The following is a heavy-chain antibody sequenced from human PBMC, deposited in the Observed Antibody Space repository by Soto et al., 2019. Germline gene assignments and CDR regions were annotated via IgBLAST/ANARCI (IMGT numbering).Heavy chain of an antibody. J-gene: IGHJ5*02. V-gene: IGHV1-46*01. D-gene: IGHD1-26*01. CDR1: GYSLTKYY. CDR2: INPSSGDT. CDR3: ARAVFSGGDWLDP. Sequence: QEQLVQSGAEVKTPGASVNVSCKASGYSLTKYYVHWVRQAPGQGLEWMAIINPSSGDTTYAQKFQGRVTVTSNTSPGTVYMELRSLTSEDTAIYYCARAVFSGGDWLDPWGQGTLVTVSS.